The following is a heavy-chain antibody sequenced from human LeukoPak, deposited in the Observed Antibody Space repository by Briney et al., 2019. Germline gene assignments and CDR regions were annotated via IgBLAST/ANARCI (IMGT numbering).Heavy chain of an antibody. CDR1: GGSISSSSYY. J-gene: IGHJ2*01. V-gene: IGHV4-39*07. CDR2: IYYSGST. D-gene: IGHD3-3*01. Sequence: SETLSLTCTVSGGSISSSSYYWGWIRQPPGKGLEWIGSIYYSGSTYYNPSLKSRVTISVDTSKNQFSLKLSSVTAADTAVYYCARAPLYDFYWYFDLWGRGTLVTVSS. CDR3: ARAPLYDFYWYFDL.